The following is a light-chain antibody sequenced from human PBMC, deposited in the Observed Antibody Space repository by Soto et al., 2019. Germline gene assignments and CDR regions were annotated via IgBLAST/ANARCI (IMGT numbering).Light chain of an antibody. V-gene: IGKV1-8*01. CDR1: QGISSY. Sequence: AIRMTQSPSSFSASTGDRVTITCRASQGISSYLAWYQQKPGKAPKLLIYAASTLQSGVPSRFSGSGSGTDFTLTISDLQSEDFATYYSQQYYSYPPYTFGQGTKVEIK. CDR2: AAS. CDR3: QQYYSYPPYT. J-gene: IGKJ2*01.